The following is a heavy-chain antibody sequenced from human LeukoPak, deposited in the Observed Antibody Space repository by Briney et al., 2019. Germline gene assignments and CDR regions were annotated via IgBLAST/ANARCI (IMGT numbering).Heavy chain of an antibody. CDR2: ISHDGSSE. CDR1: GFTFSSHV. Sequence: PGGSLRLSCAASGFTFSSHVIHWVRQAPGKGLEWVAVISHDGSSEYYGDSVKGRFTIFRDNSKNTLYLQMNSLRTEDTAVYYCARVPYVSGTFDYWGREPWSPSPQ. J-gene: IGHJ4*02. V-gene: IGHV3-30-3*01. D-gene: IGHD3-10*01. CDR3: ARVPYVSGTFDY.